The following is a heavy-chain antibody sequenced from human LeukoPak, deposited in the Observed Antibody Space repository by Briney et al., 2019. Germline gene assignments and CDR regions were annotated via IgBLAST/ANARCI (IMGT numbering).Heavy chain of an antibody. D-gene: IGHD3-10*01. V-gene: IGHV3-33*06. CDR1: GFTFSSHG. CDR3: AKDLSYGSLWFDP. CDR2: IWYDGSKT. Sequence: GGSLRLSCAASGFTFSSHGMQWVRQAPGKGLEWVALIWYDGSKTNYVDSVMGRFTISRDSSKNTLYLQMDNLRVEDTGVYFCAKDLSYGSLWFDPSGEGTLVTVS. J-gene: IGHJ5*02.